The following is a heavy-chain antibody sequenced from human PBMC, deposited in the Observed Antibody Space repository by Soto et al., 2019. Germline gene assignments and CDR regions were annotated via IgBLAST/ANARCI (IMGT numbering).Heavy chain of an antibody. CDR3: RMDSHWGIISPARDL. CDR1: GFTFRSSP. J-gene: IGHJ5*02. V-gene: IGHV3-23*01. Sequence: EVQLWESGGGLVQPGGSLRLSCAVSGFTFRSSPMSWVRRAPGKGLEWVSGINGGDDSEHYVDSVRGRFTIIRDNAKKLLLLQLNSLRVALTAIYYCRMDSHWGIISPARDLGGQGTQVTVSS. CDR2: INGGDDSE. D-gene: IGHD3-16*01.